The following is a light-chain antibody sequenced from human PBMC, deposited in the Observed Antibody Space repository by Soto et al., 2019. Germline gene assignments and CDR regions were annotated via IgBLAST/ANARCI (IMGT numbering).Light chain of an antibody. CDR3: NSYISVSGRGV. Sequence: QSALTQPASLSGSPGQSVTISCTATSSAVAGYKYVSWYQQHPGKAPKLIIYDVTYRPSGVSDRFSGSKSGNTASLTISALPAEDEADYYCNSYISVSGRGVFGGGTKLTVL. J-gene: IGLJ3*02. CDR1: SSAVAGYKY. V-gene: IGLV2-14*01. CDR2: DVT.